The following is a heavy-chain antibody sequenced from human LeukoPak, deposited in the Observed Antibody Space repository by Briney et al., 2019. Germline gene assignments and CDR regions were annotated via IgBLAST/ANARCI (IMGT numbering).Heavy chain of an antibody. V-gene: IGHV1-18*01. Sequence: ASVRVSCKASGYRLINHGISWVRQAPGQGLEWVGWIAADSGDIHGYTHYAEKLQGRVSMTTDTSTDTAYMDLRILTSDDRAVYYCARGSSPYNWYFDLWGRDTLLTLSS. D-gene: IGHD4-11*01. CDR1: GYRLINHG. CDR3: ARGSSPYNWYFDL. J-gene: IGHJ2*01. CDR2: IAADSGDIHGYT.